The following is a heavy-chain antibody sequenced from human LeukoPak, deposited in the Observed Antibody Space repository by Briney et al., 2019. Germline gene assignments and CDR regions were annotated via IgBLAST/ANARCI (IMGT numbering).Heavy chain of an antibody. CDR1: GQSFSDHY. CDR2: INHGGST. V-gene: IGHV4-34*01. D-gene: IGHD4-23*01. CDR3: TRVAYGDNSKHFDY. Sequence: MSSETLSLTCAVFGQSFSDHYWSWIRQPPGKGLEWIGEINHGGSTNYNPSLKSRVTISVDTSKNQFSLTLTSVTAADTAVYYCTRVAYGDNSKHFDYWGQGTLVTVPS. J-gene: IGHJ4*02.